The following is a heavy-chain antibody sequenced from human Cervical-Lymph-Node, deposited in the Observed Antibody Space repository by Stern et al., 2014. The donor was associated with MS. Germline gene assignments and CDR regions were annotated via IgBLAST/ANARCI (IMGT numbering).Heavy chain of an antibody. CDR3: ARDKRGITMLEVVTDYYYQGMDV. Sequence: VQLLQSGAEVKQPGASVKVSCKTSGYIFTGYYIHWVRQAPGQGLEWMAWINPNTGGPKYGKKLQGRITRSRDTSISTAYVELSSLKSDDTAVYYCARDKRGITMLEVVTDYYYQGMDVWGQGTTVTVSS. CDR2: INPNTGGP. J-gene: IGHJ6*02. V-gene: IGHV1-2*02. D-gene: IGHD3-10*02. CDR1: GYIFTGYY.